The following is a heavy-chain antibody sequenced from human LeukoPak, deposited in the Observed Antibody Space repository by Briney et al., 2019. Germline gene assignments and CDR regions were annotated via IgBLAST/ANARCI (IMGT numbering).Heavy chain of an antibody. D-gene: IGHD2-15*01. J-gene: IGHJ4*02. CDR2: MSDDGSEK. CDR1: GFTLSRFA. CDR3: AREADSGYYRTVDY. Sequence: GGSLRLSCAASGFTLSRFAMHWVRQAPGKGLEWLGHMSDDGSEKHYVDSVRGRFTISRDPSKNTLYLEMTSLRTEDTAVYYCAREADSGYYRTVDYWSQGTMVTVS. V-gene: IGHV3-30-3*01.